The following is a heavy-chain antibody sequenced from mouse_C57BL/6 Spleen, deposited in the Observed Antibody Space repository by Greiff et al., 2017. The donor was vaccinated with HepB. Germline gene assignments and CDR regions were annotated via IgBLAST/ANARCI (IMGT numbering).Heavy chain of an antibody. D-gene: IGHD1-1*01. Sequence: QVHVKQSGAELVRPGASVTLSCKASGYTFTDYEMHWVKQTPVHGLEWIGAIDPETGGTAYNQKSKGKAILTADKSSSTAYMELRSLTSEDSAVYYCTRGGSSYRFAYWGQGTLVTVSA. CDR1: GYTFTDYE. CDR3: TRGGSSYRFAY. V-gene: IGHV1-15*01. J-gene: IGHJ3*01. CDR2: IDPETGGT.